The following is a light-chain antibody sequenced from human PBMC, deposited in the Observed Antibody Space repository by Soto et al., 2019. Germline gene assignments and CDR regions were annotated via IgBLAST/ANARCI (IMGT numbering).Light chain of an antibody. Sequence: IVLTQSPGTLSLSPGERATLSCRASQSVSGTYLAWYQQKAGQPPRLLIYGTSTRATGIPDRFSGSGSGTDFTLTITRRETEDFAVYYCQQYGSSPQTFGQGTKLEIK. CDR1: QSVSGTY. J-gene: IGKJ2*01. CDR2: GTS. CDR3: QQYGSSPQT. V-gene: IGKV3-20*01.